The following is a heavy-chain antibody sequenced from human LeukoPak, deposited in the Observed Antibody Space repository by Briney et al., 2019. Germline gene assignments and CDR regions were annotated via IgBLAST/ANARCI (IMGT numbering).Heavy chain of an antibody. D-gene: IGHD5-18*01. CDR2: IIPIFGTA. J-gene: IGHJ6*03. CDR3: ARGRSQLWSIRVHDYYYYMDV. V-gene: IGHV1-69*13. CDR1: GGTFSSYA. Sequence: ASVKVSCKASGGTFSSYAISWVRQAPGQGLEWMGGIIPIFGTANYAQKFQGRVTITADESTSTAYMELSSLRSEDTAVYYCARGRSQLWSIRVHDYYYYMDVWGKGTTVTVSS.